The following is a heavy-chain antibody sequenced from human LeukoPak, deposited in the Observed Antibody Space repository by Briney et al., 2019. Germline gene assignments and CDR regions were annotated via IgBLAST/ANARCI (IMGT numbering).Heavy chain of an antibody. CDR2: IYYSAST. V-gene: IGHV4-30-4*01. CDR3: ARVRGQIDY. Sequence: GGWIRQPPGKGLEWIGYIYYSASTYYNPSLKSRVTISVDTSKNQFSLKLSSVTAADTAVYYCARVRGQIDYWGQGTLVTVSS. J-gene: IGHJ4*02.